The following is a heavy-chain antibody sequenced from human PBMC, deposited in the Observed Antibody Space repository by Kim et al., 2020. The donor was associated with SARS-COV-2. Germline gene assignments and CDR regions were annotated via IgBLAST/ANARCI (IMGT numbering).Heavy chain of an antibody. CDR2: IYYSGST. V-gene: IGHV4-39*07. CDR1: GGSISSSSYY. Sequence: SETLSLTCTVSGGSISSSSYYWGWIRQPPGKGLEWIGSIYYSGSTYYNPSLKSRVTISVDTSKNQFSLKLSSVTAADTAVYYCARVRGYSYGYYYYGMDVWGQGTTVTVSS. D-gene: IGHD5-18*01. J-gene: IGHJ6*02. CDR3: ARVRGYSYGYYYYGMDV.